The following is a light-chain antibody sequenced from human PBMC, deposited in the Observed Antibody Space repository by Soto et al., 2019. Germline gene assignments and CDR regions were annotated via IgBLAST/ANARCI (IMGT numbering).Light chain of an antibody. Sequence: EVMLTQSPGTLSLSPGERATLSCRASQSVSRNYLAWYQQKSGQAPRLLIYGASNRATGIPDRFSGSGSGTDFTLTIRRLEPEDFAVYYCQQYDTSPRSFGQGTKVEFK. CDR3: QQYDTSPRS. CDR1: QSVSRNY. CDR2: GAS. V-gene: IGKV3-20*01. J-gene: IGKJ1*01.